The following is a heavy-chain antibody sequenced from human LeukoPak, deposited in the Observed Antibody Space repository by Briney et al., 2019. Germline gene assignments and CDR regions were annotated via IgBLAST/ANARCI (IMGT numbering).Heavy chain of an antibody. CDR3: ARPFPPYYYGSGSYYNV. CDR2: ISAYNGNT. V-gene: IGHV1-18*01. J-gene: IGHJ4*02. Sequence: GASVKVSCKASGYTFTSYGISWVRRAPGQGLEWMGWISAYNGNTSYAQKLQGRVTMTTDTSTSTAYMELRSLRSDDTAVYYCARPFPPYYYGSGSYYNVWGQGTLVTVSS. D-gene: IGHD3-10*01. CDR1: GYTFTSYG.